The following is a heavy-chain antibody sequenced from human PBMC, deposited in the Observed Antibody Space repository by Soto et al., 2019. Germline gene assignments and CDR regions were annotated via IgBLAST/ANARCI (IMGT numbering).Heavy chain of an antibody. CDR3: AREERYSSGWYVR. Sequence: QVQLVQSGAEVKKPGSSVKVSCKASGGTFSSYTISCVRQAPGQGLEWMGRIIPILGIANYAQKFQGRVTITADKSTSTAYMELSSLRSEDTAVYYCAREERYSSGWYVRWGQGTLVTVSS. V-gene: IGHV1-69*08. D-gene: IGHD6-19*01. CDR2: IIPILGIA. J-gene: IGHJ4*02. CDR1: GGTFSSYT.